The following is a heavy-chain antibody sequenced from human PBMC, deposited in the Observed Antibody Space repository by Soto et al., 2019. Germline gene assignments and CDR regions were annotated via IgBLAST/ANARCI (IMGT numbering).Heavy chain of an antibody. J-gene: IGHJ4*02. CDR3: AKDTGSGTVTTGAIFDY. Sequence: QVQLVESGGGVVQPGRSLRLSCAASGFTFSSYGMHWVRQAPGKGLEWVAVISYDGSNKYYADSVKGRFTISRDNSKNTLYLQMNSLRAEDTAVYYCAKDTGSGTVTTGAIFDYWGQGTLVTVSS. CDR2: ISYDGSNK. V-gene: IGHV3-30*18. D-gene: IGHD4-17*01. CDR1: GFTFSSYG.